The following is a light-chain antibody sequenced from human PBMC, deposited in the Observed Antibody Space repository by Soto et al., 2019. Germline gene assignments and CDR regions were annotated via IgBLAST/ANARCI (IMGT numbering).Light chain of an antibody. Sequence: QSVLTQPPSVSGAPGQRVTISCTGSSSNIGAGYDVHWYQQLPGTAPKLLIYGNSNRPSGVPDRFSGSKSGTSAPLAITGLQAEDEADYYCQSYDSSLSGPYVVFGGGTQLTVL. CDR2: GNS. CDR3: QSYDSSLSGPYVV. CDR1: SSNIGAGYD. J-gene: IGLJ2*01. V-gene: IGLV1-40*01.